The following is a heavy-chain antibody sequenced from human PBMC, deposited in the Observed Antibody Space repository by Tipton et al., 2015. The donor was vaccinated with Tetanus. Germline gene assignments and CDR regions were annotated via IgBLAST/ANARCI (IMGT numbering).Heavy chain of an antibody. J-gene: IGHJ4*02. CDR1: GGSISSYY. D-gene: IGHD3-9*01. V-gene: IGHV4-4*07. CDR2: IYTSEST. CDR3: ARHAGAGATIWGTDY. Sequence: GLVKPSETLSLSCTVSGGSISSYYWSWIRQPPGKGLEWIGRIYTSESTNYNPSLKSRLTMSVDTSKNQFSLELTSVTAADTAVYYCARHAGAGATIWGTDYWGQGTLVTVSS.